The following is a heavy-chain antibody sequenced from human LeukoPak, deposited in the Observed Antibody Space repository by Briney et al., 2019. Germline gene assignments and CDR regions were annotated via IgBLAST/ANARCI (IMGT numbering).Heavy chain of an antibody. Sequence: GGSLRLSCAASGFTFSSYGMHWLRQAPGKGLEGVAFIRYDGSNKYYADSVKGRFTISRDNSKNTLYLQMNSLRAEDTAVYYCAKDLDRYCSGGSCYADYWGQGTLVTVSS. D-gene: IGHD2-15*01. CDR3: AKDLDRYCSGGSCYADY. J-gene: IGHJ4*02. CDR2: IRYDGSNK. V-gene: IGHV3-30*02. CDR1: GFTFSSYG.